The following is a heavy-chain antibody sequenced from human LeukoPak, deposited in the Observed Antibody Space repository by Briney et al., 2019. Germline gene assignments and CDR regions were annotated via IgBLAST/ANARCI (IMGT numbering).Heavy chain of an antibody. CDR1: AGSISSSSYY. Sequence: PSDTLSPTRTVSAGSISSSSYYGGRIRQPPGKVLERIGNIHSSGSTYYKPSLKSRVTISVDTSKNQFSLKLSSVTAADTAVYYCARGLGATDFDYWGQGTLVTVSS. V-gene: IGHV4-39*07. J-gene: IGHJ4*02. CDR2: IHSSGST. CDR3: ARGLGATDFDY. D-gene: IGHD1-26*01.